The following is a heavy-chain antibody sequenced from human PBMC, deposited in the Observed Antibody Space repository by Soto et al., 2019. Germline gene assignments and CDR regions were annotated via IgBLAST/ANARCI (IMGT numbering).Heavy chain of an antibody. J-gene: IGHJ6*02. D-gene: IGHD3-3*01. CDR2: IIPIFGIG. V-gene: IGHV1-69*01. Sequence: QVQLVQSGAEVKKPGSSVKVYCKASGGTFNRYAISWVRQAPGQGLEWMGGIIPIFGIGNDAQRFQGRVTITADESTGTAYMELSSLRSEDTGVYYCASSAITLFGVVSIPPHYYSEMDVWGQGTTVTVSS. CDR3: ASSAITLFGVVSIPPHYYSEMDV. CDR1: GGTFNRYA.